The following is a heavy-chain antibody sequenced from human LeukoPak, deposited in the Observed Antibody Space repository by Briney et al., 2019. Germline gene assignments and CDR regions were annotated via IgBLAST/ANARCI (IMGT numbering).Heavy chain of an antibody. CDR1: GFSFNTYW. Sequence: GGSLRLSCAVSGFSFNTYWMTWVRQAPGKGLQWVASINKDGTEKYYVDSVKGRFTISRDNTKNSLYLQMNSLRAEDTAVFYCARSYYYSSGSLPYWGQGTLVTVSS. CDR2: INKDGTEK. CDR3: ARSYYYSSGSLPY. D-gene: IGHD3-10*01. V-gene: IGHV3-7*01. J-gene: IGHJ4*02.